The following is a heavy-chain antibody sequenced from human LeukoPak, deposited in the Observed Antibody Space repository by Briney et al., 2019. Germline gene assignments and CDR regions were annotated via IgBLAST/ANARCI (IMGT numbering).Heavy chain of an antibody. J-gene: IGHJ4*02. CDR3: ARDLGYSSGWWGY. CDR1: EFTVTNNYM. Sequence: GSLRLSCAVSEFTVTNNYMSWVRQPPGKGLEWIGEIYHSGSTNYNPSLKSRVTISVDKSKNQFSLKLSSVTAADTAVYYCARDLGYSSGWWGYWGQGTLVTVSS. D-gene: IGHD6-19*01. V-gene: IGHV4-4*02. CDR2: IYHSGST.